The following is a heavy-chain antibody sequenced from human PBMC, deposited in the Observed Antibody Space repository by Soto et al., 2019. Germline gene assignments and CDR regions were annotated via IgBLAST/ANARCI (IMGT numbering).Heavy chain of an antibody. D-gene: IGHD3-22*01. Sequence: SQTLSLTCTVSGGSISRGGYYWSWIRQHPGKVLEWIGYIYYSGSTYYNPSLKSRGTISVDSSKNHFSPKLSSVTSADTAVYYCAREFSVGSYYYDSSRYYYAFDIWGPGTMVTVS. CDR2: IYYSGST. CDR3: AREFSVGSYYYDSSRYYYAFDI. J-gene: IGHJ3*02. V-gene: IGHV4-31*03. CDR1: GGSISRGGYY.